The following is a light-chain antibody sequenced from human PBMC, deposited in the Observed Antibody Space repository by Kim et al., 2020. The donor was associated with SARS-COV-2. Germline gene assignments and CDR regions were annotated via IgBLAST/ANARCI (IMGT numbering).Light chain of an antibody. V-gene: IGKV1-5*01. CDR3: QQYLSSSPSVS. J-gene: IGKJ4*01. CDR2: YVS. CDR1: ENIDRW. Sequence: DIQMTQSPSTLSASVGDRVTITCRASENIDRWLAWYQQKPGKAPKLLIYYVSSLESGVPSRFSGSGSGTEFTITISSLQPDDFATYFCQQYLSSSPSVSFGGGTKVDIK.